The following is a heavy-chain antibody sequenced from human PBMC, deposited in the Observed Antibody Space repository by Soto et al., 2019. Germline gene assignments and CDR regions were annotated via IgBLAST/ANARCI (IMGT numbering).Heavy chain of an antibody. Sequence: ASVKVSCKASGYTFTSYGISWVRQAPGQGLEWMGWISAYNGNTNYAQKLQGRVTMTTDTSTSTAYMELRSLRSDDTAVYYCARDSEFMITFGGVIPWFDPWGQGTQVTVSS. CDR1: GYTFTSYG. V-gene: IGHV1-18*01. D-gene: IGHD3-16*02. J-gene: IGHJ5*02. CDR3: ARDSEFMITFGGVIPWFDP. CDR2: ISAYNGNT.